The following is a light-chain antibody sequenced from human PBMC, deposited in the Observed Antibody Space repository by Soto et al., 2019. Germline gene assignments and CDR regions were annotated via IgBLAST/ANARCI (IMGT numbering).Light chain of an antibody. V-gene: IGKV3-11*01. CDR2: DAS. CDR3: QQRGNWPPSIT. CDR1: QSVRSN. J-gene: IGKJ5*01. Sequence: EIVMTQSPATLSVAPGERATLYFGAIQSVRSNLAWYQQNPGQAPRLLIYDASNRATGIPARFSGSGSGTDFTLTISSLEPEDFAVYYCQQRGNWPPSITFGQGTRLEIK.